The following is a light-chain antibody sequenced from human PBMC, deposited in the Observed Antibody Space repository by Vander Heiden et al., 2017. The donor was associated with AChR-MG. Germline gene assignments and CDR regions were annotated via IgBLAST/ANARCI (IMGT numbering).Light chain of an antibody. CDR3: QSYDDTNHGV. V-gene: IGLV6-57*03. CDR1: GGSIASNY. J-gene: IGLJ2*01. CDR2: EDN. Sequence: NFVLTQPHSVSESPGKTVTTSCTRSGGSIASNYVQWYQQRPGSAPTTVIFEDNHRPSGVPDRFSGSSDSSSNSASLIISGLKTEDEADYYCQSYDDTNHGVFGGGTKLTVL.